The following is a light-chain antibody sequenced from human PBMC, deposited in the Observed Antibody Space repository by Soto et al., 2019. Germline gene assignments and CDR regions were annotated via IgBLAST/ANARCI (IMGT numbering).Light chain of an antibody. J-gene: IGKJ4*01. CDR3: HQYGSSPPLT. CDR1: QSISSDY. Sequence: EIALTQSPGTLSLSPGERATLSCRASQSISSDYLSWYQQKPGQAPRLLIYGASSRATGIPDRFSGGGSGTDFTLTISRLEPEDFALYYCHQYGSSPPLTFGGGTKVEIK. V-gene: IGKV3-20*01. CDR2: GAS.